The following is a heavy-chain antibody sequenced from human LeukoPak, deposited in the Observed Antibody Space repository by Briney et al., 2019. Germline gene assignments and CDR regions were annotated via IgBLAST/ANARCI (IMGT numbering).Heavy chain of an antibody. Sequence: SETLSLTCTVSGVSISISNHYWAWIRQPPGKGLQWVGNIYSSGTTNYNPSLKSRVTISVDTSKNQFSLKLTSVTAADTAVYYCARRNYDVLSGYYDAFDIWDQGTVVTVSS. CDR3: ARRNYDVLSGYYDAFDI. D-gene: IGHD3-3*01. J-gene: IGHJ3*02. CDR1: GVSISISNHY. CDR2: IYSSGTT. V-gene: IGHV4-39*01.